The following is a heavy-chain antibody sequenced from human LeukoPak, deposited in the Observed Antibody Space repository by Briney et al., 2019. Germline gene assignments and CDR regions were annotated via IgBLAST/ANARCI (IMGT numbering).Heavy chain of an antibody. CDR2: IKQDGSEK. CDR3: ARVFQFYSNGFDI. J-gene: IGHJ3*02. Sequence: GGSLRLSCAASGFTLSTYWMTWVRQAPGKGLEWVANIKQDGSEKYYVDSVKGRFTIPRDNAKSSVYLQMNSLRAEDTAVYYCARVFQFYSNGFDIWGPGTMVTVSS. V-gene: IGHV3-7*03. D-gene: IGHD2-15*01. CDR1: GFTLSTYW.